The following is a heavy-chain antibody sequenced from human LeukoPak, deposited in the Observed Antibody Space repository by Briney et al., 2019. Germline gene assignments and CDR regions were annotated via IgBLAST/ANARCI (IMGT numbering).Heavy chain of an antibody. D-gene: IGHD3-22*01. Sequence: GGSLRLSCAASGFTFSDYYMSWVRQAPGKGLEWVSYISSSGGTIYYADSVKGRFTISRDNAKNSLYLQMNSLRAEDTAVYYCARGYYDSSGYPVSPDYWGQGTLVTVSS. CDR2: ISSSGGTI. CDR1: GFTFSDYY. J-gene: IGHJ4*02. V-gene: IGHV3-11*01. CDR3: ARGYYDSSGYPVSPDY.